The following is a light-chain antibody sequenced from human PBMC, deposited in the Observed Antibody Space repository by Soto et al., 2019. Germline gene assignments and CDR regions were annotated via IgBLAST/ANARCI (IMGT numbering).Light chain of an antibody. Sequence: QSVLTQPPSASGPPGQRVTISCSGRASNIGSNFVSWYQVVPGTAPKLLIYTNSHRPSGVPDRFSGSRSGTSASLDISGLQSDDEADYFCATWDDNMKGPVFGGGTKVTVL. CDR1: ASNIGSNF. J-gene: IGLJ2*01. V-gene: IGLV1-44*01. CDR3: ATWDDNMKGPV. CDR2: TNS.